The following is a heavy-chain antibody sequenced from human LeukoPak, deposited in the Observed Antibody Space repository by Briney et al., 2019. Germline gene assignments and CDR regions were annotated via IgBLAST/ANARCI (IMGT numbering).Heavy chain of an antibody. CDR2: IKQDGNEK. D-gene: IGHD3-3*01. Sequence: PGGSLRLSCAASGFRFNTYWMSWVRQAPGKGLEWVANIKQDGNEKYYVDSVKGRFAISRDNAKNSLYLQMNGLRVEDTAVYYCARVYYASWSGQPLSQHWLDPWGQGTLVTVSS. J-gene: IGHJ5*02. V-gene: IGHV3-7*04. CDR1: GFRFNTYW. CDR3: ARVYYASWSGQPLSQHWLDP.